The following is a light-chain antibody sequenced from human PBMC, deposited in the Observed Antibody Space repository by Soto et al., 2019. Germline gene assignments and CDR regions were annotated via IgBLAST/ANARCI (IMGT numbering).Light chain of an antibody. CDR3: NSYTSSSTSI. CDR1: SSDVGAYKY. J-gene: IGLJ2*01. CDR2: EVS. V-gene: IGLV2-14*01. Sequence: QSVLTQPASVSGSPGQSITISCTGTSSDVGAYKYVSWFQQHPGKAPKLIIYEVSNRPSGVSNRFSGSKSGNTASLTISGLQGEDEADYYCNSYTSSSTSIFGGGTQLTVL.